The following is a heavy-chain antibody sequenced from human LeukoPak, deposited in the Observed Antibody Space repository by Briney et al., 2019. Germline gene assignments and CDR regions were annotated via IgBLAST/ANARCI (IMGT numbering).Heavy chain of an antibody. Sequence: PGGSLRLSCAASGFTFDDYTMHWVRHAPGKGLEWVSLISWDGGSTYYADSVKGRFTISRDNSKNSLYLQMNSLRTEDTALYYCAKGDSSSWYPPDYWGQGTLVTVSS. V-gene: IGHV3-43*01. CDR1: GFTFDDYT. CDR2: ISWDGGST. CDR3: AKGDSSSWYPPDY. J-gene: IGHJ4*02. D-gene: IGHD6-13*01.